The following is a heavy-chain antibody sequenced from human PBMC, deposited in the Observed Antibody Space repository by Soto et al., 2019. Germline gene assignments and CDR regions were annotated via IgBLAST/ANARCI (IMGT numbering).Heavy chain of an antibody. CDR3: AQIAPFEFTGYSFDY. V-gene: IGHV2-5*02. CDR1: GFSLSTTPVG. CDR2: MYWDDDR. D-gene: IGHD2-21*01. Sequence: QITLKESGPALVKPTQTLTLTCSCSGFSLSTTPVGVGWIRQPPGKALEWLALMYWDDDRRYIPSLKNRPTIPKDTSGGQVVLTIANMDPVDTATYYFAQIAPFEFTGYSFDYWGPGILVTVSS. J-gene: IGHJ4*01.